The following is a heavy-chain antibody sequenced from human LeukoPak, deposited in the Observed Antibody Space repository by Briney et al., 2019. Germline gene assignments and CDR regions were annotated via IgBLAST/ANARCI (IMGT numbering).Heavy chain of an antibody. CDR1: GFSFSTYT. Sequence: PGGSLRLSCAASGFSFSTYTMNWVRQAPGKGLEWVASISLSSNYIHYADSVKGRFTISRDNARNSLFLQMSSLRAEDTAVYFCAREEDYGDYFDYWGQGTLVTVSS. CDR3: AREEDYGDYFDY. J-gene: IGHJ4*02. D-gene: IGHD4-17*01. CDR2: ISLSSNYI. V-gene: IGHV3-21*01.